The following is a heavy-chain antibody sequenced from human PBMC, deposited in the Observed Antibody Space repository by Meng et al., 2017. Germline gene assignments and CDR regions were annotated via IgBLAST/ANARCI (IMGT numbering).Heavy chain of an antibody. Sequence: GESLKISCEASGFTFSSYAMHWVRQAPGKGLEWVAVISYDGSNKYYADSVKGRFTISRDNSKNTLYLQMNSLGAEDTAVYYCARSQITYYDILTGYYSFRGLDYWGQGTLVTVSS. CDR2: ISYDGSNK. CDR1: GFTFSSYA. D-gene: IGHD3-9*01. J-gene: IGHJ4*02. CDR3: ARSQITYYDILTGYYSFRGLDY. V-gene: IGHV3-30*01.